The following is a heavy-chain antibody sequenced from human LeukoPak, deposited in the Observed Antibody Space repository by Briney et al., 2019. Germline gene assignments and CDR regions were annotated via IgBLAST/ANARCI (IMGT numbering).Heavy chain of an antibody. D-gene: IGHD6-13*01. J-gene: IGHJ4*02. Sequence: SQTLSLTCAVYGGSFSGYYWSWIRQPPRKWLEWIGEINHSGSTTYNPSLKSRVTISVDTSKNQFTLKLSSVTAADTAVYYCARFKGYSSSWYFIGLDYWGQGTLVTVSS. CDR1: GGSFSGYY. CDR2: INHSGST. CDR3: ARFKGYSSSWYFIGLDY. V-gene: IGHV4-34*01.